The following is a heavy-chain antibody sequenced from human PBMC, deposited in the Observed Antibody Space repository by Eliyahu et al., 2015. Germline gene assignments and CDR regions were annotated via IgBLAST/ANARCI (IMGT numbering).Heavy chain of an antibody. CDR3: TTDYYYDSSGYLG. Sequence: EVQLVESGGGLVKPGGSLRLSCAASGFTFSXAWMSWVRQAPGKGLGWVGRIKSKTDGGTTDYAAPVKGRFTISRDDSKNTLYLQMNSLKTEDTAVYYCTTDYYYDSSGYLGWGQGTLVTVSS. J-gene: IGHJ4*02. D-gene: IGHD3-22*01. V-gene: IGHV3-15*01. CDR1: GFTFSXAW. CDR2: IKSKTDGGTT.